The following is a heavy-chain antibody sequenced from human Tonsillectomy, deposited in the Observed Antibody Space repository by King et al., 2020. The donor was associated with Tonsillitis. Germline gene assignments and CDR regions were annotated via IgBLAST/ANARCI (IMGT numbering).Heavy chain of an antibody. CDR2: IYYSGST. Sequence: QLQESGPGLVKPSETLSLTCTVSGGSINSYYWGWIRQPPGKGLEWIGYIYYSGSTNYNPSLKSRVTISVDTSKDQCSLKLSSVTAADTALYYCARVPPVAGNKYFFDYWGQGTLVTVSS. D-gene: IGHD6-19*01. CDR3: ARVPPVAGNKYFFDY. J-gene: IGHJ4*02. V-gene: IGHV4-59*01. CDR1: GGSINSYY.